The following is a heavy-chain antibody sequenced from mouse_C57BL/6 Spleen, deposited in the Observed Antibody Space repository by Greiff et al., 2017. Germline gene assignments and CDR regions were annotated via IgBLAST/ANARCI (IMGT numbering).Heavy chain of an antibody. D-gene: IGHD4-1*01. J-gene: IGHJ4*01. Sequence: EVQLQQSGPELVKPGASVKISCKASGYTFTDYYMNWVKQSHGKSLEWIGDINPNNGGTSYNQKFKGKATLTVDKFSSTAYMELRSLTSEDSAVYYCARWDLIPPYAMDYWGQGTSVTVSS. CDR2: INPNNGGT. CDR1: GYTFTDYY. CDR3: ARWDLIPPYAMDY. V-gene: IGHV1-26*01.